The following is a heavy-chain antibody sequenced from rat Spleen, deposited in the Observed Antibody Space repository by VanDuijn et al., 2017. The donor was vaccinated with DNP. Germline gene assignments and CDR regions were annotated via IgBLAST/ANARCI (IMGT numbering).Heavy chain of an antibody. Sequence: EVQLVESGGDLVQPGRSLQLFCAASGFTFSDYAMAWVRQAPTKGLEWVASISTGGGNTYYRGSVKGRFTVSRDNAKNTQYLQMDSLRSEDTATYYCATLTTEGIDLAYWGQGTLVTVSS. V-gene: IGHV5S13*01. CDR1: GFTFSDYA. D-gene: IGHD1-11*01. CDR2: ISTGGGNT. J-gene: IGHJ3*01. CDR3: ATLTTEGIDLAY.